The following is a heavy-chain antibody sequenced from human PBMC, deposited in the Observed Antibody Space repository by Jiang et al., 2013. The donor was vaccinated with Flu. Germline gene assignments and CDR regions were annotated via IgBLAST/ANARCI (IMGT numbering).Heavy chain of an antibody. V-gene: IGHV4-59*12. CDR2: IYYSGST. J-gene: IGHJ3*02. Sequence: SLTCTVSGGSISSYYWSWIRQPPGKGLEWIGSIYYSGSTYYNPSLKSRVTISVDTSKNQFSLKLSSVTAADTAAYYCATPALWLKRPYDAFDIWGQGTMVTVSS. D-gene: IGHD2-2*01. CDR1: GGSISSYY. CDR3: ATPALWLKRPYDAFDI.